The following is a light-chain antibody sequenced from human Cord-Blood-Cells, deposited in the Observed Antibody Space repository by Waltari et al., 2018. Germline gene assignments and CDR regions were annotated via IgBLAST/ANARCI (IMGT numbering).Light chain of an antibody. CDR1: QSISSY. Sequence: ASVGDRVTITCRASQSISSYLNWYQQKPGKAPKLLIYAASSLQSGVPSRFSGSGSGTDFTLTISSLQPEDFATYYCQQSYSTVWTFGQGTKVEIK. V-gene: IGKV1-39*01. CDR3: QQSYSTVWT. CDR2: AAS. J-gene: IGKJ1*01.